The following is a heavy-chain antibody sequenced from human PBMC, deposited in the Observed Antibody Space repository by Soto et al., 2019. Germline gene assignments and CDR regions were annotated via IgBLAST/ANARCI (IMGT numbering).Heavy chain of an antibody. J-gene: IGHJ6*02. D-gene: IGHD3-3*01. CDR3: ARDLTTYYDFWSGPPDYGMDV. CDR2: ISAYNGNT. CDR1: GYTFTSYG. V-gene: IGHV1-18*04. Sequence: ASVKVSCKASGYTFTSYGISWVRQAPGQGLEWMGWISAYNGNTNYAQKLRGRVTMTTDTSTSTAYMELRSLRSDDTAVYYCARDLTTYYDFWSGPPDYGMDVWGQGTTVTVSS.